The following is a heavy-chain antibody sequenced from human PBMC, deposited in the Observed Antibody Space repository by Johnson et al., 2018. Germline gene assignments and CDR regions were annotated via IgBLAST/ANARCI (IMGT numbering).Heavy chain of an antibody. Sequence: VQLVESGGDLEQPGRSLRLSCVASGFMFDDYAMHWVLQVPGKGLEWVSGISWNSGTIGYVDSVEGRFSISRDSSKNTLFLQMNSLRTEDTAVYFCVRCRRYAFEQWGQGTLVTVSS. J-gene: IGHJ4*02. V-gene: IGHV3-9*01. CDR3: VRCRRYAFEQ. D-gene: IGHD3-16*01. CDR2: ISWNSGTI. CDR1: GFMFDDYA.